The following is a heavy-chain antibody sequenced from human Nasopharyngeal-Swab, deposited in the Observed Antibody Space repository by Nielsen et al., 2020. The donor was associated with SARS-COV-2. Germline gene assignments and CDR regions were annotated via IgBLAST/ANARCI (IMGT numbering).Heavy chain of an antibody. V-gene: IGHV3-23*01. D-gene: IGHD6-13*01. CDR1: GFTFSSYA. Sequence: GESLKIPCAASGFTFSSYAMSWVRQAPGKGLEWVSAISGSGGSTYYADSVKGRFTISRDNSKNTLYLQMNSLRAEDTAVYYCANSWYDYYYGMDVWGQGTTVTVSS. CDR3: ANSWYDYYYGMDV. J-gene: IGHJ6*02. CDR2: ISGSGGST.